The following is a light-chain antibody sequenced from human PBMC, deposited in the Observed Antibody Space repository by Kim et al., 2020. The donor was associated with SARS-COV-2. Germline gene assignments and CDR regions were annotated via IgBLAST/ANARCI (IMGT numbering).Light chain of an antibody. J-gene: IGLJ2*01. CDR2: RDI. Sequence: AVALGQTATITCGGDNIENKNVHWYQQKPGQAPVLVIYRDINRPSGIPERFSGSNSGNAATLTISRAQAGDEADYFCQVWDRTTVFGGGTKLTVL. CDR1: NIENKN. V-gene: IGLV3-9*01. CDR3: QVWDRTTV.